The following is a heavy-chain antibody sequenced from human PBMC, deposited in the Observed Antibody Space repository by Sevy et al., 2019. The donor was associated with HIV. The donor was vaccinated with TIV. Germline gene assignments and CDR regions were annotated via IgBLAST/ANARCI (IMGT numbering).Heavy chain of an antibody. J-gene: IGHJ4*02. Sequence: GGSLRLSCAASGFTFSSYAMHWVRQAPGKGLEWVAVISYDGSNKYYADSVKGRFTISRDNSKNTLYLQMNSLRAEDTAVYYCARGSIAARPGYFDYGGQGTRVTVSS. V-gene: IGHV3-30-3*01. CDR3: ARGSIAARPGYFDY. CDR1: GFTFSSYA. CDR2: ISYDGSNK. D-gene: IGHD6-6*01.